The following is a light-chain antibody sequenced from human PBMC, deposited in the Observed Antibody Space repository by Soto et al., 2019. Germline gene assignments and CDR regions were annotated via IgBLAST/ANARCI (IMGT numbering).Light chain of an antibody. Sequence: DIQMTQSPSSLSASVGDRVTITCRASQSISSYLNWFQQKPGKAPRVLIYDASSLETGVPSRFSGSGSGTDFTLTISSLQPDDFATYYCQQYDSYSPLTFGGGTKVDIK. V-gene: IGKV1-5*01. CDR1: QSISSY. CDR3: QQYDSYSPLT. CDR2: DAS. J-gene: IGKJ4*01.